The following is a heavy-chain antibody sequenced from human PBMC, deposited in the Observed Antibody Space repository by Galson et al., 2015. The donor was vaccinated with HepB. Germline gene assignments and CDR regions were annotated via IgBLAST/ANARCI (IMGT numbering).Heavy chain of an antibody. CDR2: ISSSSSYR. D-gene: IGHD3-10*01. CDR3: AREGVLWFEELLGAFDI. J-gene: IGHJ3*02. CDR1: GFTFSDYS. Sequence: SLRLSCAASGFTFSDYSMSWIRQAPGKGLEWVSYISSSSSYRNYADSVEGRFTISRDNAKNSLYLQMNSLRAEDTAVYYCAREGVLWFEELLGAFDIWGQGTMVTVSS. V-gene: IGHV3-11*06.